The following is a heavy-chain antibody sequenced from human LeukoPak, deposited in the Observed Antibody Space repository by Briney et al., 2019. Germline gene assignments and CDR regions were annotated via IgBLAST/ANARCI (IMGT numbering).Heavy chain of an antibody. CDR1: GFTFSSYS. CDR3: ARDTQLEMATILQFPADY. V-gene: IGHV3-21*01. Sequence: GGSLRLSCAAAGFTFSSYSMNWVRQAPGKGLEWVSSISSSSSYIYYADSVKGRFTISRDNAKNSLYLQMNSLRAEDTAVYYCARDTQLEMATILQFPADYWGQGTLVTVSS. J-gene: IGHJ4*02. D-gene: IGHD5-24*01. CDR2: ISSSSSYI.